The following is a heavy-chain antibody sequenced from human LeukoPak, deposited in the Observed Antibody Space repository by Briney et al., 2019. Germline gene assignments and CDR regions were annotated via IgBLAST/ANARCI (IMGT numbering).Heavy chain of an antibody. J-gene: IGHJ5*02. CDR3: ATRPDIAATGPGWFNP. D-gene: IGHD6-13*01. CDR2: INHSGST. CDR1: GGSFSGYY. Sequence: SETLSLTCAVYGGSFSGYYWSWIRQPPGKGLEWIGEINHSGSTNYNSSLKSRVAISVDTSKNQFSLKVTSVTAADTAVYYCATRPDIAATGPGWFNPWGQGTLVTVSS. V-gene: IGHV4-34*01.